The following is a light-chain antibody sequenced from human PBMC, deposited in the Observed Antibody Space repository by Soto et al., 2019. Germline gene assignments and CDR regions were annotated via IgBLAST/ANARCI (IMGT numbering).Light chain of an antibody. CDR1: QTIEAY. CDR3: QQSYSDTYT. J-gene: IGKJ2*01. Sequence: DIPMTQSPSSLSASIGDRVTITCRASQTIEAYLNWYQQSPGKAPKLLIYAASSLQSGVPSRFSGSGSGTYFTLTISSLQPEDFATYYCQQSYSDTYTFGQGTRLEI. V-gene: IGKV1-39*01. CDR2: AAS.